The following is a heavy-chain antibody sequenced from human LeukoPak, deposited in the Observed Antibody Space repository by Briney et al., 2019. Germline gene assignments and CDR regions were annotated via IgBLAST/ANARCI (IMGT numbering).Heavy chain of an antibody. D-gene: IGHD3-22*01. CDR2: RYHSGST. Sequence: SETLSLTCSDSGHSINSAYYWGWIRQPPGKGLEWIGTRYHSGSTYGKSSLMSRVTISLETSKNQFSLKLSSVTAADTAVYYCVTTYFHDSGGYVNAFDIWGHGTMVTVSS. J-gene: IGHJ3*02. CDR1: GHSINSAYY. V-gene: IGHV4-38-2*02. CDR3: VTTYFHDSGGYVNAFDI.